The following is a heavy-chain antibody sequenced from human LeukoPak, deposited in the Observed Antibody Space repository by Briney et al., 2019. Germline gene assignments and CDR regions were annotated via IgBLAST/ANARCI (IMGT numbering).Heavy chain of an antibody. CDR1: GFTFRSYG. CDR3: AKTVSSSWGFFDS. D-gene: IGHD6-6*01. V-gene: IGHV3-30*02. J-gene: IGHJ4*02. Sequence: PGGSLRLSCAASGFTFRSYGMHWVPQAPGKGLEWMAFVRDDGSTKYYADSVKGRFTISRDNSKSTLFLQMSSLRAEDTAVYFCAKTVSSSWGFFDSWGQGTLVTVSS. CDR2: VRDDGSTK.